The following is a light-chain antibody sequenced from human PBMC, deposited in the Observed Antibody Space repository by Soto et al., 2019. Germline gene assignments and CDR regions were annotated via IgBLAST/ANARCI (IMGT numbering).Light chain of an antibody. V-gene: IGKV3-20*01. CDR3: QQYDSSPIT. Sequence: EIVLTQSPGTLSLSPGDRATLSCRASQSVSSSYLAWLQQKPGQAPRLLIYGASSRATGIPDRFSGNGSGTDFTLTISRLEPEDFAVYYCQQYDSSPITFGQGTRLEI. CDR2: GAS. CDR1: QSVSSSY. J-gene: IGKJ5*01.